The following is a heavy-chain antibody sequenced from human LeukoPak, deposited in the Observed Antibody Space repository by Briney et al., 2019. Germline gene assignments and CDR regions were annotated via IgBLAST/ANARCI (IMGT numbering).Heavy chain of an antibody. CDR2: IYTSGST. J-gene: IGHJ4*02. CDR1: AGSISSFY. D-gene: IGHD3-10*01. Sequence: SETLSLTCTVSAGSISSFYWSWIRQPPGKGREGIGRIYTSGSTHSTPSLQSRVTMSVDTSQNQFSLKLSSVTAAATAVYYCARVFGDGSVLDYWGQGTLVTVSS. CDR3: ARVFGDGSVLDY. V-gene: IGHV4-4*07.